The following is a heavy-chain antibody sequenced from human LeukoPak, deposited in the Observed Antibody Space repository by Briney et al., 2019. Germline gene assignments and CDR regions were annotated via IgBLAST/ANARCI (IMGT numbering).Heavy chain of an antibody. J-gene: IGHJ4*02. CDR3: ARENFGRVVVSLDC. CDR2: ISGSGSST. D-gene: IGHD3-16*02. CDR1: GFTFSSHV. V-gene: IGHV3-23*01. Sequence: PGGSLRLSCAASGFTFSSHVMNWVRQAPGKGLEWVSGISGSGSSTYYADSVEGRFTISRDNSKNTLFLQMNSLRDEDTAVYYCARENFGRVVVSLDCWGQGTLVTVSS.